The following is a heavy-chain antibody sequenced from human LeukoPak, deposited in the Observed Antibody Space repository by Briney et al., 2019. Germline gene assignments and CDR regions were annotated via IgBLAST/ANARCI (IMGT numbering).Heavy chain of an antibody. CDR2: IYYSGST. CDR3: ARGRRGEFDP. D-gene: IGHD3-16*01. CDR1: GGSISSSSYY. Sequence: SETLSLTCTVSGGSISSSSYYWAWIRQPPGKGLEWIGSIYYSGSTYYNPSFKSRVTISVDTSKNQFTLKLSSVTAADTAVYYCARGRRGEFDPWGQGTLVTVSS. V-gene: IGHV4-39*06. J-gene: IGHJ5*02.